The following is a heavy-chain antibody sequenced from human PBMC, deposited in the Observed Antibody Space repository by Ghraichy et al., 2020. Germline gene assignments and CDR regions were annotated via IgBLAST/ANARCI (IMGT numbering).Heavy chain of an antibody. CDR2: IYYTGST. CDR1: GGSIRSYY. CDR3: ARVGILFFPFDP. J-gene: IGHJ5*02. V-gene: IGHV4-59*01. Sequence: SETLSLTCTVSGGSIRSYYWSWIRQPPGKGLEWIGHIYYTGSTNYNPSLKSRVTMSVDTSKNQFSLKMNSVTAADTAVYYCARVGILFFPFDPWGQGTLVTVSS. D-gene: IGHD2-15*01.